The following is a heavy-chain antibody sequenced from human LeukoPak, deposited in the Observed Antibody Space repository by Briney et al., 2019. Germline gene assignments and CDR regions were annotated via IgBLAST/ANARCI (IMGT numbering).Heavy chain of an antibody. Sequence: GGSLRLSCAASGFTFSSYSMHWVRQAPGKGLEWVAVISYDGSNKYYADSVKGRFTISRDNSKNTLYLQMNSLRAEDTAVYYCAKDRVTMVRGVRDTVDYWGQGTLVTVSS. J-gene: IGHJ4*02. CDR1: GFTFSSYS. D-gene: IGHD3-10*01. CDR2: ISYDGSNK. CDR3: AKDRVTMVRGVRDTVDY. V-gene: IGHV3-30*18.